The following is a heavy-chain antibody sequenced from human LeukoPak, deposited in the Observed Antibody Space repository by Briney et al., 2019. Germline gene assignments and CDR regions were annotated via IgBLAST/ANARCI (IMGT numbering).Heavy chain of an antibody. Sequence: GRSLRLSCTASGFTFGDYARTWVRQAPGKGLEGVGFIRPKRYGGTTEYAASVKGRFTISRDDSKSNAYLQMNTLKTEDTAVHYCSRGGIDCSGASWYSVSLDFWGQGTLVPVS. D-gene: IGHD2-15*01. CDR3: SRGGIDCSGASWYSVSLDF. J-gene: IGHJ4*02. CDR2: IRPKRYGGTT. V-gene: IGHV3-49*04. CDR1: GFTFGDYA.